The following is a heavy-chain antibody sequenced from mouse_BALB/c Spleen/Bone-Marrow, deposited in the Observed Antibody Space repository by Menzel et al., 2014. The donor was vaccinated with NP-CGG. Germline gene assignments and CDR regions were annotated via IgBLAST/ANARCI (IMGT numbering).Heavy chain of an antibody. Sequence: EVQLQESGPELVKPGASMKISCKASGYSFTGYTINWVKQSHGKNLEWIGLINPYNGGTTYNQYFKGKATLTVDRSSSTAYMELLSLTSEDSAVYYCASYYGSTWYFDVWGAGSTVTVSS. J-gene: IGHJ1*01. V-gene: IGHV1-18*01. CDR3: ASYYGSTWYFDV. CDR2: INPYNGGT. D-gene: IGHD1-1*01. CDR1: GYSFTGYT.